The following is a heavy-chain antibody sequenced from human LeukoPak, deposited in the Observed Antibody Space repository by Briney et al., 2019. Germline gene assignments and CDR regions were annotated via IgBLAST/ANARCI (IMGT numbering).Heavy chain of an antibody. D-gene: IGHD1-7*01. Sequence: GGSLRLSCAASGFTFSSYGMNWVRQAPGKGLEWVSYISSSGSTIYYADSVKGRFTISRDSAKNSLYLQMNSLRAEDTAVYYCARAENNWNYVLDYWGQGTLVTVSS. CDR3: ARAENNWNYVLDY. V-gene: IGHV3-48*03. CDR1: GFTFSSYG. J-gene: IGHJ4*02. CDR2: ISSSGSTI.